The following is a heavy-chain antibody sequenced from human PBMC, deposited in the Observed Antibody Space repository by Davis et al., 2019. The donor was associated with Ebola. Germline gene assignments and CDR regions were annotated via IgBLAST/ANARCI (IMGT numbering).Heavy chain of an antibody. CDR1: GFTFSSYW. CDR2: INGDGSTT. CDR3: AKVLCGGDCRDAFDI. J-gene: IGHJ3*02. V-gene: IGHV3-74*01. D-gene: IGHD2-21*02. Sequence: GESLKISCAASGFTFSSYWMHWVRQSPGKGLVWVSRINGDGSTTTYADSVKGRFTISRDNSKNTLYLQMNSLRAEDTAVYYCAKVLCGGDCRDAFDIWGQGTMVTVSS.